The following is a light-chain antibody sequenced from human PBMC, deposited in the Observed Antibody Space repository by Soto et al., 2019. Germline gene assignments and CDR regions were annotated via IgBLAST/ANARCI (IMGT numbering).Light chain of an antibody. CDR1: QTVIRN. CDR3: QQRNVWPPIT. J-gene: IGKJ5*01. Sequence: EIVITQSPATLSVSPGESATLSCRASQTVIRNLAWYQQKPGQTPRLLIFGASTRATGIPARFSGSGSGTEFSLTISSLQSEDFAVYYCQQRNVWPPITFGQGTRLEI. CDR2: GAS. V-gene: IGKV3-15*01.